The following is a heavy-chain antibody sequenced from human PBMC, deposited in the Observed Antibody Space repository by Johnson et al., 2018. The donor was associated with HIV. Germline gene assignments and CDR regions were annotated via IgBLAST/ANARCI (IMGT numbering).Heavy chain of an antibody. CDR1: GFTFSSYG. J-gene: IGHJ3*01. V-gene: IGHV3-30*02. CDR3: AIMSAPEDADAFDF. CDR2: IRYDGSNK. D-gene: IGHD1-14*01. Sequence: QVQLVESGGGVVQPGGSLRLSCAASGFTFSSYGMHWVRQAPGKGLEWVAFIRYDGSNKYYADSVKGRFTISRDNSRHTLYLQMNSLRAEDTTVYSCAIMSAPEDADAFDFWGQGTMVTVSS.